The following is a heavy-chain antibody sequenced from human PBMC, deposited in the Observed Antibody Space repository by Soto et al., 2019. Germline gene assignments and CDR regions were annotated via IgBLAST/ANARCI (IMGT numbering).Heavy chain of an antibody. V-gene: IGHV3-33*01. Sequence: PGGSLRLSCAASGFTFSSYGMHWVRQAPGKGLEWVAVIWYDGSNKYYADSVKGRFTISRDNSKNTLYLQMNSLRAEDTAVYYCARDGDSNYDNDYYGMDVWGQGTTVTVSS. CDR3: ARDGDSNYDNDYYGMDV. CDR2: IWYDGSNK. D-gene: IGHD4-4*01. CDR1: GFTFSSYG. J-gene: IGHJ6*02.